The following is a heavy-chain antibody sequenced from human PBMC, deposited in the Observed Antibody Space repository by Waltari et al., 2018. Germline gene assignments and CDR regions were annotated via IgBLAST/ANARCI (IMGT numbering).Heavy chain of an antibody. D-gene: IGHD1-26*01. CDR3: AKDLRIVGAKN. V-gene: IGHV3-23*03. J-gene: IGHJ4*02. CDR1: GFTFSSYA. Sequence: EVQLVESGGGLVQPGGSLRLSCAASGFTFSSYAMSWVRQAPGKGLEWVSVIYSGGSTYYADSVKGRFTISRDNSKNTLYLQMNSLRAEDTAVYYCAKDLRIVGAKNWGQGTLVTVSS. CDR2: IYSGGST.